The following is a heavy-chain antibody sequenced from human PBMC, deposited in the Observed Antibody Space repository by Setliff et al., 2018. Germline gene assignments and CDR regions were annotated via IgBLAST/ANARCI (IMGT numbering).Heavy chain of an antibody. J-gene: IGHJ4*02. V-gene: IGHV4-34*01. Sequence: PSETLSLTCAVYGGSFSGYDWSWIRQPPGKGLEWIGEINHSGSTNYNPSLKSRVTISVDTSKNQFSLKLSSVTAADTAVYYCARGRGSYYDSSGSYDYWGQGTLVTVSS. CDR2: INHSGST. CDR3: ARGRGSYYDSSGSYDY. CDR1: GGSFSGYD. D-gene: IGHD3-22*01.